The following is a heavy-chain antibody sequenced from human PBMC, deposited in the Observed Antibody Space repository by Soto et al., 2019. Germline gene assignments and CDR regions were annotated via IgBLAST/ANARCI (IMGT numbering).Heavy chain of an antibody. CDR2: IIPIFGTA. CDR1: GCTFSSYA. J-gene: IGHJ6*02. V-gene: IGHV1-69*06. CDR3: ARGDAICSSTSCYILHYCGMDV. D-gene: IGHD2-2*02. Sequence: AAVKVSCKASGCTFSSYAISWVRQAPGQGLEWMGGIIPIFGTANYAQKFQRRVTITADKSTSTAYMELSSLRSEDTAVYYCARGDAICSSTSCYILHYCGMDVWGQGATVTVSS.